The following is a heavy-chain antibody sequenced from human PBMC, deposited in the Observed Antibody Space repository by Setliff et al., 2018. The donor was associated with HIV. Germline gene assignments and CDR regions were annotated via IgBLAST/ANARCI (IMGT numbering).Heavy chain of an antibody. Sequence: PSETLSLTCTVSGASISTYYWSWIRQPPGKGLEWIGYIFYSGSSNYNPSLKSRVTMSVDTSKNQFSLNLTSVTAADTAVYYCARERGSYNFWSGLARGDNWFDPWGQGTLVTVSS. D-gene: IGHD3-3*01. V-gene: IGHV4-59*01. CDR2: IFYSGSS. CDR1: GASISTYY. CDR3: ARERGSYNFWSGLARGDNWFDP. J-gene: IGHJ5*02.